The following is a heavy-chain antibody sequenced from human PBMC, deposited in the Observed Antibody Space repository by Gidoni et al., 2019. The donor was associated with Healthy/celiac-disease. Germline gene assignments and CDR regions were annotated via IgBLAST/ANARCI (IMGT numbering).Heavy chain of an antibody. D-gene: IGHD1-26*01. J-gene: IGHJ4*02. CDR2: IYYSGST. Sequence: QLQLQESGPGLVKPSETLSLTCTVSGGSISRSSYYWGWIRQPPGKGLEWIGSIYYSGSTYYNPSLKSRVTISVDTSKNQFSLKLSSVTAADTAVYYCARVSEWELLWSYYFDYWGQGTLVTVSS. CDR1: GGSISRSSYY. CDR3: ARVSEWELLWSYYFDY. V-gene: IGHV4-39*07.